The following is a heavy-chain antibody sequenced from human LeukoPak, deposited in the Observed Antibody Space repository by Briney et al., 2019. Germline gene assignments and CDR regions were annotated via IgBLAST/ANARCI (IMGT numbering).Heavy chain of an antibody. CDR1: GGSISSYY. CDR2: IYYSGST. V-gene: IGHV4-59*01. CDR3: ARALGAPHHYCYYGMDV. J-gene: IGHJ6*04. Sequence: SETLSLTCTVSGGSISSYYWSWIRQPPGKGLEWIGYIYYSGSTNYNPSLKSRVTISVDTSKNQFSLKLSSVTAADTAVYYCARALGAPHHYCYYGMDVWGKGTTVTVSS.